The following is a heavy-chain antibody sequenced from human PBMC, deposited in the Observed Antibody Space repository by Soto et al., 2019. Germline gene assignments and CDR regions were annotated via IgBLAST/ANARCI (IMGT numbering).Heavy chain of an antibody. CDR2: IDHSGGT. J-gene: IGHJ4*02. CDR3: ARGRLGGAAN. D-gene: IGHD3-16*01. V-gene: IGHV4-34*01. Sequence: QVQLQQWGTKLSKPSETLSLTCAVYGGSFSGYYWSWIRQPPGKGLEWIGEIDHSGGTNYNPSLKSGVTLSVDTSNSQFSLKLSSVTAANTARYYCARGRLGGAANWGQGTLVIVSS. CDR1: GGSFSGYY.